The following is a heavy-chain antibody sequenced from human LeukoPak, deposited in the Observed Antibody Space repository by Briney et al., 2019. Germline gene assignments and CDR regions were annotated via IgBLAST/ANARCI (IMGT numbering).Heavy chain of an antibody. CDR1: GLNFDDSA. J-gene: IGHJ4*02. CDR2: ISADGGST. V-gene: IGHV3-43*02. CDR3: AKESGKFDY. Sequence: VGSLRLSCVAFGLNFDDSAMHWVRQAPGKGLEWVSLISADGGSTFSADSVKGRFSISRDNSKNSLYLQMNSLRSEDTAMYYCAKESGKFDYWGQGTLVAVSS.